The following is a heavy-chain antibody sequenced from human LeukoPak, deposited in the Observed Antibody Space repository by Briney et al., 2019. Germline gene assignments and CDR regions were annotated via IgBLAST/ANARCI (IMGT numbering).Heavy chain of an antibody. CDR2: IDPNSGGT. D-gene: IGHD1-1*01. Sequence: GASVKVSCKASGYIFTDYYIHWIQQAPGQGLEWMGWIDPNSGGTHHAPNFQGRATMTRDTSSSTVYMDLSRLRSADTAIYYCARSRTPFYYYGMHVWGLGTSVTVSS. J-gene: IGHJ6*02. CDR1: GYIFTDYY. CDR3: ARSRTPFYYYGMHV. V-gene: IGHV1-2*02.